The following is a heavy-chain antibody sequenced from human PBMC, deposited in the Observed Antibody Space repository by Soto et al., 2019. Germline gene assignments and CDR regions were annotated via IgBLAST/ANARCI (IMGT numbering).Heavy chain of an antibody. Sequence: QMQLVESGGGVVQPGRSLRLSCAASGFTFSSYAMHWVRQAPGKGLEWVAVRSYDGSNKYYADSVKGRFTISRDNSKNTLYLQMNSLRAEDTAVYYCARDLSGITMIVVLITLPDYWGQGTLVTVSS. CDR3: ARDLSGITMIVVLITLPDY. V-gene: IGHV3-30-3*01. CDR1: GFTFSSYA. CDR2: RSYDGSNK. J-gene: IGHJ4*02. D-gene: IGHD3-22*01.